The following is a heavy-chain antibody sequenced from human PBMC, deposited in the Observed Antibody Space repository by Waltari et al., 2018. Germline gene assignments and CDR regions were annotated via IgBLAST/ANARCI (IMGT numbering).Heavy chain of an antibody. V-gene: IGHV1-69*13. CDR2: IIPIFGTA. CDR3: ARLRYFDWLGGGNYYMDV. Sequence: QVQLVQSGAEVKKPGSSVKVSCKTSGGTFSSYAISWVRQAAGQGLEWMGRIIPIFGTANYAQKFQGRVTITADKSTSTAYMELSSLRSEDTAVYYCARLRYFDWLGGGNYYMDVWGKGTTVTISS. J-gene: IGHJ6*03. D-gene: IGHD3-9*01. CDR1: GGTFSSYA.